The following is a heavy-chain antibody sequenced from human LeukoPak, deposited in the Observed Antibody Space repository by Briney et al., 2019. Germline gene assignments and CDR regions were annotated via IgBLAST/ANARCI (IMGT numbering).Heavy chain of an antibody. V-gene: IGHV3-30*18. J-gene: IGHJ5*02. CDR3: AKNAGYCSSTSCSNPRFNWFDP. Sequence: GGSLRLSCAASGFTFSSYGMHWVRQAPGKGLEWVAVISYDGSNKYYADSVKGRFTISRDNSKNTLYLQMNSLRAEDTAVYYCAKNAGYCSSTSCSNPRFNWFDPWGQGTLVTVSS. CDR1: GFTFSSYG. D-gene: IGHD2-2*01. CDR2: ISYDGSNK.